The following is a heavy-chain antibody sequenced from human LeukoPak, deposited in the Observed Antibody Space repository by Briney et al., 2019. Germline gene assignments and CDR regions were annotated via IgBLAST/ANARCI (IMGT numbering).Heavy chain of an antibody. D-gene: IGHD4-11*01. CDR2: IYYSGST. V-gene: IGHV4-59*01. CDR3: ARDYSSYYYYYMDV. Sequence: SETLSLTCTVSGGSISSYYWSWIRQPPGKGLEWIGNIYYSGSTNYNPSLKSRATISVDTSKNQFSLKLSSVTAADTAVYYCARDYSSYYYYYMDVWGKGTTVTVSS. CDR1: GGSISSYY. J-gene: IGHJ6*03.